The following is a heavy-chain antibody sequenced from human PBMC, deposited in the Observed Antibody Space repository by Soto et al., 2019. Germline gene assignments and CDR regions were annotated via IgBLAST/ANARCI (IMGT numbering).Heavy chain of an antibody. J-gene: IGHJ4*02. V-gene: IGHV4-30-4*01. CDR1: GASISSGDYF. CDR2: IYDSGSS. Sequence: PSETLSLTCTVSGASISSGDYFWSWIRQSPGKGLQWIGYIYDSGSSYYNPSLKSRVTMSVDTSKNQFSLKLISVTAADTAVYYCAREKGYISGPKNFDYWGQGTLVTVSS. CDR3: AREKGYISGPKNFDY. D-gene: IGHD5-12*01.